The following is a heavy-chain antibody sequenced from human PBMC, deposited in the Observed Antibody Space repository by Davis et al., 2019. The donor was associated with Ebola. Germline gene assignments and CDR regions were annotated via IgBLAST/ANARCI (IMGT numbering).Heavy chain of an antibody. D-gene: IGHD3-3*01. CDR3: ERAQFTTTSDH. CDR2: INPHNGNT. V-gene: IGHV1-18*01. Sequence: ASVKVSCKASGYTFTSYDINWVRQATGQGLEWMGWINPHNGNTNYAQNVQGRVIMTTDTATTTAYMEVGGVRSDDTAVYYCERAQFTTTSDHWGQGTLVTVSS. J-gene: IGHJ4*02. CDR1: GYTFTSYD.